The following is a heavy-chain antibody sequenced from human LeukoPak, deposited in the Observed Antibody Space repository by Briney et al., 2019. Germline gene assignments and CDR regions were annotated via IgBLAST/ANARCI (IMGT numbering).Heavy chain of an antibody. Sequence: GRSLRLSCAASGFTFSSYAMHWVRQAPGKGLEWVAVISYDGSNKYYADSVKGRFTISRDNSKNTLYLQMNSLRAEDTAVNYCAKDSRGYSYIFDFWGQGTLVTVSS. J-gene: IGHJ4*02. CDR1: GFTFSSYA. CDR3: AKDSRGYSYIFDF. D-gene: IGHD5-18*01. V-gene: IGHV3-30-3*01. CDR2: ISYDGSNK.